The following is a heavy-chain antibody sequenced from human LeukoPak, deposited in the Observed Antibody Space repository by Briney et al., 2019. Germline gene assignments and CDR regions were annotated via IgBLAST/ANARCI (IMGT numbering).Heavy chain of an antibody. CDR1: GFTFSSYA. V-gene: IGHV3-23*01. Sequence: GGSLRLSCAASGFTFSSYAMSWVRQAPGKGLEWVSAISGSGGSTYYADSVKGRFTISRDNSKNTLYLQMNSLRAEDTAVYYCAKDQRVLLWFGESLIPKGTDYWGQGTLVTVSS. CDR2: ISGSGGST. CDR3: AKDQRVLLWFGESLIPKGTDY. J-gene: IGHJ4*02. D-gene: IGHD3-10*01.